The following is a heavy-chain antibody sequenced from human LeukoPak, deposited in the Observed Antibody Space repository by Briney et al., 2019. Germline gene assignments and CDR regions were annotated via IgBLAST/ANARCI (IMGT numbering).Heavy chain of an antibody. J-gene: IGHJ4*02. CDR2: ISYDGSNK. Sequence: GRSLRLSCAASGLTFSSYGMHWVRQAPGKGLEWEAVISYDGSNKYYADSVKGRFTISRDNSKNTLYLQMNSLRAEDTAVYYCAKDDRVVRHLPDFDYWGQGTLVTVSS. CDR3: AKDDRVVRHLPDFDY. CDR1: GLTFSSYG. V-gene: IGHV3-30*18. D-gene: IGHD2-15*01.